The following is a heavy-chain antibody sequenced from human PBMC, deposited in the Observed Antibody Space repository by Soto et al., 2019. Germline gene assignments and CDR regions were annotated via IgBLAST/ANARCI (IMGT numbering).Heavy chain of an antibody. CDR2: MYHSGST. D-gene: IGHD2-2*01. J-gene: IGHJ4*02. CDR1: GGSISSGGYS. Sequence: QLQLQESGSGLVKPSQTLSLTCAVSGGSISSGGYSWSWIRQPPGKGLGWIGYMYHSGSTYYTPSPXSXXTTSIDRSRSQLSLELSSVTAADTAVYYCARVPDYWRQRILVTGSS. CDR3: ARVPDY. V-gene: IGHV4-30-2*01.